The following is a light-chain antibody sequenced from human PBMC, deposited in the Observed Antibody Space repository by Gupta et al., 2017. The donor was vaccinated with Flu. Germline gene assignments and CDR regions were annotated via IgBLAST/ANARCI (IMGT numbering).Light chain of an antibody. CDR1: SSNIGNNY. J-gene: IGLJ2*01. CDR3: GTWDSLGTVV. CDR2: END. V-gene: IGLV1-51*02. Sequence: QKVTISCSGSSSNIGNNYVSWYQHLPGTAHNLLIYENDKRAAGIPDRFSGSKSGTAATLGITGLQTGDEADYYCGTWDSLGTVVFGGGTELTVL.